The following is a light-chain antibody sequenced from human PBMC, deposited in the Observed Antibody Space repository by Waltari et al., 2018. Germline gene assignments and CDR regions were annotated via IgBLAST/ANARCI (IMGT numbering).Light chain of an antibody. CDR2: DVT. J-gene: IGLJ2*01. CDR1: SSDVGRQKF. CDR3: SSYTSTSISLV. Sequence: QSALTQPASVSGSPGQSITISCTGTSSDVGRQKFVSWYQQYPGKAPTLIIYDVTERPSGVSDRFSGSKSGNTASLTSSGLQAGDEADYYCSSYTSTSISLVFGGGTKLTVL. V-gene: IGLV2-14*01.